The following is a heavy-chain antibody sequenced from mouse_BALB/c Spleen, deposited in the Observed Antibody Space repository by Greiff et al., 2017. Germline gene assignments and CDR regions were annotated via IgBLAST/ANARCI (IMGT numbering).Heavy chain of an antibody. J-gene: IGHJ1*01. D-gene: IGHD1-1*01. CDR2: ISSGGSYT. CDR1: GFTFSSYA. CDR3: ARQAYGSSYGYFDV. Sequence: DVMLVESGGGLVKPGGSLKLSCAASGFTFSSYAMSWVRQTPEKRLEWVATISSGGSYTYYPDSVKGRFTISRDNAKNTLYLQMSSLRSEDTAMYYCARQAYGSSYGYFDVWGAGTTVTVSS. V-gene: IGHV5-9-3*01.